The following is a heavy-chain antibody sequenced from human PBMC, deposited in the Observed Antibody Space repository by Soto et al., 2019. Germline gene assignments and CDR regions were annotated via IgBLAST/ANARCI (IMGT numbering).Heavy chain of an antibody. V-gene: IGHV3-21*01. CDR2: ISSSSSYI. CDR3: ARDVCSGGRCQPGYYYYGMDV. J-gene: IGHJ6*02. Sequence: PXVSLRLSGAACCLTFNSYSMNWVRQAPGKGLEWVSSISSSSSYIYYADSVKGRFTISRDNAKNSLYPQMNSLRAEDTAVYYCARDVCSGGRCQPGYYYYGMDVSGQGTTVTVSS. CDR1: CLTFNSYS. D-gene: IGHD2-15*01.